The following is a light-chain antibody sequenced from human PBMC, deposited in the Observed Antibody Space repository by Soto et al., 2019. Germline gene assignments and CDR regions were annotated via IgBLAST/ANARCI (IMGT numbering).Light chain of an antibody. J-gene: IGKJ1*01. CDR2: GAS. V-gene: IGKV3-15*01. CDR3: QEYNNWPPLT. CDR1: QSVSSN. Sequence: EIVFTQSPAKRSLCPGERATLSSKSSQSVSSNLAWYQQKPGQAPRLLIYGASTRATGIPARFSGSGSGTEFTLTISSLQSEDFAVYYCQEYNNWPPLTFGQGTKVDIK.